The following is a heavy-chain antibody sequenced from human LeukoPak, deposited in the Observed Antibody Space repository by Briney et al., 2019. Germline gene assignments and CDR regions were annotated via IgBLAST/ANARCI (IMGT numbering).Heavy chain of an antibody. V-gene: IGHV4-4*07. CDR3: ARMVPAGTHNY. CDR1: GGSVNSYY. CDR2: IYASGSN. Sequence: NPSETLSLTCTVSGGSVNSYYWSWIRQPAGKGLEWIGHIYASGSNDYNPSLKSRVTMSLDMAKNQFSLRLTSVTAADTAVYFCARMVPAGTHNYWGQGLLVTVSS. D-gene: IGHD2-2*01. J-gene: IGHJ4*02.